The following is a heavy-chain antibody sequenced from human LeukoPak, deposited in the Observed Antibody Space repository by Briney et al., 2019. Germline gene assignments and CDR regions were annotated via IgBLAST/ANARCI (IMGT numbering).Heavy chain of an antibody. D-gene: IGHD1-1*01. CDR1: GFTFSNDV. CDR3: ATQGRNLPRDYFDY. CDR2: ISDTGIAT. J-gene: IGHJ4*02. V-gene: IGHV3-23*01. Sequence: PGGSLRLSCGVSGFTFSNDVMTWVRQSPGKGLEWVSSISDTGIATYYADSVRGRFTISRDNSKDTVFLQMSRLRDEDTAVYYCATQGRNLPRDYFDYWGQGTLVTVSP.